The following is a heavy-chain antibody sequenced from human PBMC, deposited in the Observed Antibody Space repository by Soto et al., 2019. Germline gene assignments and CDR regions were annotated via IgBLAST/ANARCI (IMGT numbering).Heavy chain of an antibody. CDR3: ARDLSLAGGTRWFDY. CDR1: GDSVSSNSAA. V-gene: IGHV6-1*01. D-gene: IGHD3-16*01. CDR2: TYYRSKWNN. Sequence: SQTLSLTCVISGDSVSSNSAAWNWVRQSPSRGLEWLGRTYYRSKWNNDYAVTVKRRITINPDTSKNQFSLQLNSVTPEDTAVYYCARDLSLAGGTRWFDYWGQGTLVTVSS. J-gene: IGHJ4*02.